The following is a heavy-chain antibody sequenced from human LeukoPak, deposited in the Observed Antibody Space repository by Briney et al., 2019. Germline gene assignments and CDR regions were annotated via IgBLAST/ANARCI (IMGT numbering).Heavy chain of an antibody. J-gene: IGHJ4*02. Sequence: GSVKVSFKASVYTLTGYYMHSVRQAPGQGREWMGLIYPNSGVTNNAQKFQGRVTMTRGTSISTAYMELSRLRSDDTAVYDCAIGGNSGYDFLIGAIDYWGQGTLVTVSS. CDR3: AIGGNSGYDFLIGAIDY. V-gene: IGHV1-2*02. CDR1: VYTLTGYY. D-gene: IGHD5-12*01. CDR2: IYPNSGVT.